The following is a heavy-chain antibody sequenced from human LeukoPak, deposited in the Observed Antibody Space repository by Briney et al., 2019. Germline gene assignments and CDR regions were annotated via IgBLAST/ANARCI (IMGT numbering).Heavy chain of an antibody. CDR1: GFTFSSYA. V-gene: IGHV3-23*01. CDR3: AKGGGSSSWAEYYFEY. CDR2: LSSGGGTT. Sequence: PGGSLRLSCAASGFTFSSYAMSWVRQAPGKGLEWVSTLSSGGGTTFYSDSVKGRFTISRDNSKNTLSLQMNSLKAEDTAIYYCAKGGGSSSWAEYYFEYWGQGTLVTVSS. J-gene: IGHJ4*02. D-gene: IGHD6-13*01.